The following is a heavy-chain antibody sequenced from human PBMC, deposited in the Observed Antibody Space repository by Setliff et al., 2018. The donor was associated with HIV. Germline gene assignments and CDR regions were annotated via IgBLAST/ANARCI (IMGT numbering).Heavy chain of an antibody. D-gene: IGHD2-2*01. J-gene: IGHJ6*02. CDR3: ARGYCSSNKNNCFAGTGLDV. Sequence: ASVKVSCKASGYTFTTYGLSWVRQAPGQGLEWMGWISTYSDETSSSQNLQGRLTMTTDTSTGTAYMEVSSLRSEDTAVYYCARGYCSSNKNNCFAGTGLDVWGQGTTVTVSS. CDR2: ISTYSDET. CDR1: GYTFTTYG. V-gene: IGHV1-18*01.